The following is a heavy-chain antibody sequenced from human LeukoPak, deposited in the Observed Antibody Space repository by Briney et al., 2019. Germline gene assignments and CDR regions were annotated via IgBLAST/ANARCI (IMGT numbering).Heavy chain of an antibody. CDR3: AKEGKKRGYRYGQVVDY. CDR1: VFTFSSYA. D-gene: IGHD5-18*01. V-gene: IGHV3-23*01. CDR2: ISGSGGST. Sequence: GGSLRLSCAASVFTFSSYATSCGPQAPGKGLEWVSAISGSGGSTYYADSVKSRFTISRDNSKNTLYLQMNTLRAEDTAVYYCAKEGKKRGYRYGQVVDYWGQGTLVTVSS. J-gene: IGHJ4*02.